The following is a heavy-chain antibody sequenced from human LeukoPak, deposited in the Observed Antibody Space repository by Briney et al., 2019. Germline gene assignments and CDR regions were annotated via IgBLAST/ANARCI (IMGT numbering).Heavy chain of an antibody. Sequence: SETLSLTCTVSGYSISSGYYWGWIRQPPGKGLEWIGSIYHSGNTYYNPSLKSRVTISVDTSKNQFSLKLSSVTAADTAVYYCARAPKGCSSTSCYGGHMDVWGKGTTVTASS. CDR1: GYSISSGYY. V-gene: IGHV4-38-2*02. CDR3: ARAPKGCSSTSCYGGHMDV. CDR2: IYHSGNT. D-gene: IGHD2-2*01. J-gene: IGHJ6*03.